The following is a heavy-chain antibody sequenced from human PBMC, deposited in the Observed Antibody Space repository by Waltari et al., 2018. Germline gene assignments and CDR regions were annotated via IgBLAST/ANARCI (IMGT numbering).Heavy chain of an antibody. CDR1: GFTFSSYW. Sequence: EVQLVESGGGLVQPGGSLRLSCAASGFTFSSYWMHWVRQVTGKGLVWVSRIHGDGGSTNYADSVKGRFTISRDNAKNTLYLQMNSLRAEDTAVYYCASCSSTSCRGWGQGTLVTVSS. V-gene: IGHV3-74*01. J-gene: IGHJ4*02. CDR2: IHGDGGST. CDR3: ASCSSTSCRG. D-gene: IGHD2-2*01.